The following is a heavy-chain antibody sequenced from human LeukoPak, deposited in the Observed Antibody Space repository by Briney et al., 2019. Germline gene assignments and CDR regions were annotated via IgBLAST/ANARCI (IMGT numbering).Heavy chain of an antibody. J-gene: IGHJ4*02. CDR3: ARDRHTSDLDY. CDR2: INPNSSDT. V-gene: IGHV1-2*02. D-gene: IGHD6-19*01. CDR1: GYTFTSYA. Sequence: GASVKVSCKASGYTFTSYAMHWLRQAPGQGLEWMGWINPNSSDTKYAQKFQGRVTMTRDTSISTVYIELLRVISDDTAVYYCARDRHTSDLDYWGQGTLVTVSS.